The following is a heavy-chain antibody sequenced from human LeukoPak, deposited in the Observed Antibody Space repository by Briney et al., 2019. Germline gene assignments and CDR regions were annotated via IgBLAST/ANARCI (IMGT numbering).Heavy chain of an antibody. CDR1: GFTFSSYA. Sequence: GGSLRLSCAASGFTFSSYAMSWVRQAPGKGLEWVSAISGSGGSTYYVDSVKGRFTISRDNSKNTLYLQMGGLRAEDTAVYYCAPDLRGSAWSLDDWGQGTLVTVSS. D-gene: IGHD6-13*01. CDR3: APDLRGSAWSLDD. J-gene: IGHJ4*02. V-gene: IGHV3-23*01. CDR2: ISGSGGST.